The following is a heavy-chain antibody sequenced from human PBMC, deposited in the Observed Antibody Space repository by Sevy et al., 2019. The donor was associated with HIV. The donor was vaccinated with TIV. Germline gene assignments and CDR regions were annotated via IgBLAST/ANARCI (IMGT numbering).Heavy chain of an antibody. CDR3: ALERLSSDVAEYFQN. V-gene: IGHV3-30-3*01. Sequence: GGSLRLSCATSGFTFSSYSMHWVRQAPGKGLEWVATISYDGINKHYADSVKGRFTISRDNFKNSLSLQMNSLRAEDTAVYFCALERLSSDVAEYFQNWGQGTRSPSPQ. J-gene: IGHJ1*01. CDR1: GFTFSSYS. D-gene: IGHD1-1*01. CDR2: ISYDGINK.